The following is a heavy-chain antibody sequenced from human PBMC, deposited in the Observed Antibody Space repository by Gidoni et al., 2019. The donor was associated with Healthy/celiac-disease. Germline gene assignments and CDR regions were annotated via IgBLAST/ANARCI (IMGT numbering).Heavy chain of an antibody. V-gene: IGHV3-21*01. D-gene: IGHD3-22*01. CDR1: GLTLSSYS. J-gene: IGHJ6*02. CDR2: SSSSSSYI. CDR3: ARDYYDSSGEDYYYYYGMDV. Sequence: ELQLVESGGGLVKPGGSLRLSCAASGLTLSSYSMNWVRQAPGKGVEWVSSSSSSSSYIYYADSVKGRFTISRDNAKNSLYLQMNSLRAEDTAVYYCARDYYDSSGEDYYYYYGMDVWGQGTTVTVSS.